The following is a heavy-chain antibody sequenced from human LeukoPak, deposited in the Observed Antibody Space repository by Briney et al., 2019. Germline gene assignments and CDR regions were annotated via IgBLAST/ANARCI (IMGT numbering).Heavy chain of an antibody. CDR3: ARVHTPPSDY. Sequence: SETLSLTCAVYGGSFSGYYWSWIRQPPGRGLEWIGEINHSGSTNYNPSLKSRVTIPVDTSKNQFSLKLGSVTAADTAVYYCARVHTPPSDYWGQGTLVTVSS. J-gene: IGHJ4*02. D-gene: IGHD2-2*02. V-gene: IGHV4-34*01. CDR1: GGSFSGYY. CDR2: INHSGST.